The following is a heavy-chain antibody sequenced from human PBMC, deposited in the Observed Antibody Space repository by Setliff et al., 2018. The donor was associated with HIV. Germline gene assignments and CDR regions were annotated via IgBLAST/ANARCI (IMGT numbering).Heavy chain of an antibody. J-gene: IGHJ3*02. CDR1: SYSITDGNY. CDR3: AGRYSGSHYYAFAI. D-gene: IGHD5-12*01. CDR2: VDHRGGT. Sequence: SETLSLTCLVFSYSITDGNYWGWIRQSPGKGLEWIGQVDHRGGTNYNQSLKSRVTISVDTSKSQFSLKLTSATAADTAVYYCAGRYSGSHYYAFAIWGQGTLVTVSS. V-gene: IGHV4-38-2*01.